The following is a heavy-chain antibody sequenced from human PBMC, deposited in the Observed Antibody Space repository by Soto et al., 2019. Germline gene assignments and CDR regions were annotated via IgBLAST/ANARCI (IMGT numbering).Heavy chain of an antibody. CDR3: AKDPTDYGDYEFGYYYYYGMDV. CDR1: GFTFSSYA. J-gene: IGHJ6*02. Sequence: GGSLRLSCAASGFTFSSYAMSWVRQAPGKGLEWVSAISGSGGSTYYADSVKGRFTISRDNSKNTLYLQMNSLRAEDTAVYYCAKDPTDYGDYEFGYYYYYGMDVWGQGTTVTVSS. D-gene: IGHD4-17*01. V-gene: IGHV3-23*01. CDR2: ISGSGGST.